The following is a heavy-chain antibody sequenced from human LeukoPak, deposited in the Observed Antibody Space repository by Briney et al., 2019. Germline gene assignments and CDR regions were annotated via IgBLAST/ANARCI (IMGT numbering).Heavy chain of an antibody. D-gene: IGHD5-24*01. J-gene: IGHJ2*01. CDR2: ISSNGDNI. Sequence: GGSLRLSCAASGFTFSRYDMHWVRQAPGKGLEYVSAISSNGDNIYYANSVRGRFTVSRDYSKNTLYLQMNNLRAEDTAVYYFASPSAEMTAINGWYFDVWGRGTLVTVSS. CDR3: ASPSAEMTAINGWYFDV. V-gene: IGHV3-64*01. CDR1: GFTFSRYD.